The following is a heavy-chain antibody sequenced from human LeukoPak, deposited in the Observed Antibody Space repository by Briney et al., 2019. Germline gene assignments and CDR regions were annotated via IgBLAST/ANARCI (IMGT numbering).Heavy chain of an antibody. CDR3: ARFSSGWRGGDY. Sequence: PSETLSLTCTVSGGSISSYYWSWIRQPPGKGLEWIGYIYYSGSTNYNPSLESRVTISVDTSKNQFSLKLSSVTAADTAVYYCARFSSGWRGGDYWGQGTLVTVSS. V-gene: IGHV4-59*01. CDR1: GGSISSYY. J-gene: IGHJ4*02. D-gene: IGHD6-19*01. CDR2: IYYSGST.